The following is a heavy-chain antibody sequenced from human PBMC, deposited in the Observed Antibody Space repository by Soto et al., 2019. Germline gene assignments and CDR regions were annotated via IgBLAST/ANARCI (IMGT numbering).Heavy chain of an antibody. Sequence: PGGSLRLSCAASGFTFRNYGMDWVRQAPGKGPEWVALISYDGRTKYYADSVEGRFAISRDNSNNTLYLQINSLSIEDTAVYYCARDRGGFYGSGTSVYNFDHWGPGTLVTVSS. CDR3: ARDRGGFYGSGTSVYNFDH. CDR2: ISYDGRTK. CDR1: GFTFRNYG. V-gene: IGHV3-30*09. D-gene: IGHD3-10*01. J-gene: IGHJ4*02.